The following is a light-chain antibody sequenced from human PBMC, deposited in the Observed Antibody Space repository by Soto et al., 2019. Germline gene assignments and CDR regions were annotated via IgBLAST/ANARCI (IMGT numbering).Light chain of an antibody. CDR1: SNDIGAYNY. J-gene: IGLJ1*01. CDR2: EVS. V-gene: IGLV2-14*01. CDR3: SSFTTSYFYV. Sequence: QSALTQPASVSGSPGQSITISCTGTSNDIGAYNYVSWYQQHPGKAPKLLIYEVSHRPSGISYRFSGSKSGNTASLTISGLQAEDEALYYCSSFTTSYFYVFGPGTKLTVL.